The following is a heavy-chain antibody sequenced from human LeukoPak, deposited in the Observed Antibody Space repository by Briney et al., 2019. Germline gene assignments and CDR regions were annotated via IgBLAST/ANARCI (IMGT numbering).Heavy chain of an antibody. V-gene: IGHV3-7*01. Sequence: GGSLRLSCAASGFTFSNYWINWVRQAAGKGQEWVANIKEDGSQKYYVESVKGRFTVSRDNAKNSVYLQVSSLRDADTGVYYCARGLNTSPGIDYWGQGTLVTVSS. CDR2: IKEDGSQK. J-gene: IGHJ4*02. D-gene: IGHD3-16*01. CDR3: ARGLNTSPGIDY. CDR1: GFTFSNYW.